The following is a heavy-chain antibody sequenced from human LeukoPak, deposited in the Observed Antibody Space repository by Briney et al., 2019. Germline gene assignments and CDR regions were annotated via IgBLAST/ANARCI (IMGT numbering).Heavy chain of an antibody. CDR1: GGSIRNYY. Sequence: SETLSLTCTVSGGSIRNYYWTWIRQPPGKGLEWIGSIYYSGSTYYNPSLKSRVTISVDTSKNQFSLKLSSVTAADTAVYYCATPNFGYSYGYFYFDYWGQGTLVTVSS. J-gene: IGHJ4*02. CDR3: ATPNFGYSYGYFYFDY. D-gene: IGHD5-18*01. CDR2: IYYSGST. V-gene: IGHV4-59*12.